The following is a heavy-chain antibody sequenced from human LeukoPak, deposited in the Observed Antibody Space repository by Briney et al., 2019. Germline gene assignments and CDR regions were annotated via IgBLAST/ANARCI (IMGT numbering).Heavy chain of an antibody. Sequence: SETLSLTCTVSGGSISSSSYYWGWIRQPPGKGLEWIGSIYYSGSTYYNPSLKSRVTISVDTSKNQFSLKLSSVTAADTAVYYCASWAGTTRWGQGTLVTVSS. CDR2: IYYSGST. CDR3: ASWAGTTR. D-gene: IGHD1-7*01. J-gene: IGHJ4*02. CDR1: GGSISSSSYY. V-gene: IGHV4-39*01.